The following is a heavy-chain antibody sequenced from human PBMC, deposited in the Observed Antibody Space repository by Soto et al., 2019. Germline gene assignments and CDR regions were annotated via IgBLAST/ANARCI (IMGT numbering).Heavy chain of an antibody. V-gene: IGHV3-74*01. CDR3: ARSPAGGPSPHDY. J-gene: IGHJ4*02. CDR1: GFTFSSYW. CDR2: INSDGSST. D-gene: IGHD6-13*01. Sequence: PGGSLRLSCAASGFTFSSYWMHWVRQAPGKGLVWVSRINSDGSSTNYADSVKGRVTISRDNAKNTLYLQMNSLRAEDTAIYYCARSPAGGPSPHDYWGQGTLVTVSS.